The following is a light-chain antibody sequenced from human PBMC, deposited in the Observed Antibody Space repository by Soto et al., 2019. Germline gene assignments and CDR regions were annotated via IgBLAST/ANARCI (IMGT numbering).Light chain of an antibody. Sequence: QSVLTQPASVSGSPGQSITISCTGTSSDVGGYNYVSWYQQHPGKAPQLIIYEVSNRPSGVSNRFSGSKSGNTASLTISGLQAEDEADYYCSSYTSSSTLVFGGGTQLTVL. CDR2: EVS. J-gene: IGLJ3*02. CDR1: SSDVGGYNY. V-gene: IGLV2-14*01. CDR3: SSYTSSSTLV.